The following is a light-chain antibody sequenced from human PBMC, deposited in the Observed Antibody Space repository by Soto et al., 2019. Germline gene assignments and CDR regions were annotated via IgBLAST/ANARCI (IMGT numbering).Light chain of an antibody. V-gene: IGLV1-51*01. CDR2: DND. CDR3: GTWDSSLSGVV. Sequence: QSVLTQPTSVSAAPGQKVTISCSGRNSNIGNNDVSLYQHVPGTAPKLLIYDNDRRPSGIPDRFSASKSGTSATLGIAGLQTGDEADYYCGTWDSSLSGVVFGGGTKLTVL. J-gene: IGLJ2*01. CDR1: NSNIGNND.